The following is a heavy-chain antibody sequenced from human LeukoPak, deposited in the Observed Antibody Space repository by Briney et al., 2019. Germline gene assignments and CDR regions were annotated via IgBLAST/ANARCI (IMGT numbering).Heavy chain of an antibody. D-gene: IGHD3-10*01. J-gene: IGHJ4*02. V-gene: IGHV4-61*01. CDR3: ARVSYYGSGSHFVES. Sequence: PSETLSLTCTVSGGSVRSGSYYWSWIRQPPGKGLEWIGYIYYSGSTNYNPSLKSRVTISVDTPKNPFSLKLSSVTAADTAVYYCARVSYYGSGSHFVESCGQGTLVTVAS. CDR2: IYYSGST. CDR1: GGSVRSGSYY.